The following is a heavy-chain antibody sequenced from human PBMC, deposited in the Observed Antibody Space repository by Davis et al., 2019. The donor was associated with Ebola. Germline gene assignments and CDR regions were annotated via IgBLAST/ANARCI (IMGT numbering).Heavy chain of an antibody. V-gene: IGHV4-34*01. D-gene: IGHD3-22*01. CDR1: VGSFSGYY. CDR2: INHSGST. CDR3: ARGIAGRDY. J-gene: IGHJ4*02. Sequence: MPSETLSLTCAVYVGSFSGYYWSWIRQPPGKGLEWIGEINHSGSTNYNPSLKSRVTISVDTSKNQFSLKLSSVTAADTAVYYCARGIAGRDYWGQGTLVTVSS.